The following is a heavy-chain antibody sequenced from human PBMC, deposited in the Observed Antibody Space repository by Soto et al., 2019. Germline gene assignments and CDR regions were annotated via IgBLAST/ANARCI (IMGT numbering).Heavy chain of an antibody. CDR2: ISSDGTNK. J-gene: IGHJ4*02. V-gene: IGHV3-30*18. Sequence: QVQLVESGGGVVQPGRSLRLSCAASGFTFSNYGMHWVRQAPGKGLEWVTIISSDGTNKYYADSVKGRFTISRDNSKNTRYLQMNSLRADDTAVYYCAKGSYYYDSSGVPLDWGQGTMVNVSS. CDR3: AKGSYYYDSSGVPLD. CDR1: GFTFSNYG. D-gene: IGHD3-22*01.